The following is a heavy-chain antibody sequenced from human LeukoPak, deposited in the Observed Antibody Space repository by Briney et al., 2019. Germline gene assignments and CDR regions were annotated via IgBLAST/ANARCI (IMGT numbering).Heavy chain of an antibody. CDR3: ARHSGSGWQALGY. CDR2: TSYNGNT. D-gene: IGHD6-19*01. V-gene: IGHV1-18*04. Sequence: ASVKVSCKASGYTFSNYGISWVRQAPGRGLEWMGCTSYNGNTNYAQKFQDRVTMTTDTSTTTAYMELRSLESDDTAVYYCARHSGSGWQALGYWGQGTLVTVSS. CDR1: GYTFSNYG. J-gene: IGHJ4*02.